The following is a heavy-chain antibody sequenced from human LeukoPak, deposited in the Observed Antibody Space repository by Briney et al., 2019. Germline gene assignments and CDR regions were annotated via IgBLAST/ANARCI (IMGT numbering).Heavy chain of an antibody. Sequence: GGSLRLSCAASGFTFDDYGMSWVRQAPGKGLEWVSGINWNGGSTGYADSVKGRFTISRDNAKNSLYLQMNSLRAEDTALYHCARVQMGGDYLYFDYWGQGTLVTVSS. CDR2: INWNGGST. V-gene: IGHV3-20*01. J-gene: IGHJ4*02. CDR3: ARVQMGGDYLYFDY. CDR1: GFTFDDYG. D-gene: IGHD4-17*01.